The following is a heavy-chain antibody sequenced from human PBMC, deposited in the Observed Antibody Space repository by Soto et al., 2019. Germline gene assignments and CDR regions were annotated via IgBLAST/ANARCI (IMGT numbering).Heavy chain of an antibody. D-gene: IGHD3-10*01. CDR3: ARAGAAPYYYYGLDV. V-gene: IGHV1-18*01. CDR2: IRAYNGDT. CDR1: GYTFSAYD. Sequence: GASVKVSCKTSGYTFSAYDIYWVRQAPGQGLEWMGWIRAYNGDTNYAQKFQTRVTMTTDKSTDTAYMDLRSLTSDDTALYYCARAGAAPYYYYGLDVWGQGTTVTVSS. J-gene: IGHJ6*02.